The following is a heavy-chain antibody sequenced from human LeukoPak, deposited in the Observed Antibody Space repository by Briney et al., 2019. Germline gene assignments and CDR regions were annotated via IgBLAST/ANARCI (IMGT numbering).Heavy chain of an antibody. Sequence: ASVKVSCKASGYTFTSYYMHWVRQAPGQGLEWMGIINPSGGSTSYAQKFQGRVTMTRDTSTSTVYMELSSLRSEDTAVYYCARETSFLVDIVATTHFDYWGQGTLVTVSS. CDR2: INPSGGST. D-gene: IGHD5-12*01. CDR1: GYTFTSYY. J-gene: IGHJ4*02. V-gene: IGHV1-46*01. CDR3: ARETSFLVDIVATTHFDY.